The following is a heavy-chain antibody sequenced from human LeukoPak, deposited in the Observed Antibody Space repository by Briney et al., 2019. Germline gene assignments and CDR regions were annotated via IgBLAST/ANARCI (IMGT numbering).Heavy chain of an antibody. Sequence: PGGSLRLSCAASGFTFSSYAMSWVRQAPGKGLEWVSAISGSGRSTYYADSVKGRFTISRDNSKNTLYLQMNSLRAEDTAVYYCAKTLLSVDWYIDYWGQGTLVTVSS. J-gene: IGHJ4*02. CDR1: GFTFSSYA. D-gene: IGHD3-9*01. V-gene: IGHV3-23*01. CDR2: ISGSGRST. CDR3: AKTLLSVDWYIDY.